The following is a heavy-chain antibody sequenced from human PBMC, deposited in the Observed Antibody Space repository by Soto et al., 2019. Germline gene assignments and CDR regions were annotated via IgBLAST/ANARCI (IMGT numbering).Heavy chain of an antibody. V-gene: IGHV6-1*01. J-gene: IGHJ6*02. CDR2: TYYRSKWYN. CDR1: GDSVSSNSAA. CDR3: ARVAVKKVRGVTVYRMDV. D-gene: IGHD3-10*01. Sequence: SQTLSLTCAISGDSVSSNSAAWNWIRQSPSRGLEWLGRTYYRSKWYNDYAVSVKSRITINPDTSKNQFSLQLNSVTPEDTAVYYCARVAVKKVRGVTVYRMDVWGQGTTVTVSS.